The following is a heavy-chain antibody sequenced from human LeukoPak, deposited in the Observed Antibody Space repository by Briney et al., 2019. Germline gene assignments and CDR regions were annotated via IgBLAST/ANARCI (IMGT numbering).Heavy chain of an antibody. D-gene: IGHD3-3*01. Sequence: GGSLRLSCAASGFTFSSYAMHWVRQAPGKGLEWVAVIPYDGSNKYYSDSVKGRFTISRDNSKNTLYLQMNSLRAEDTAVYYCARDRVYYDFWSGYYTPLYYYYGMDVWGQGTTVTVPS. CDR2: IPYDGSNK. CDR1: GFTFSSYA. V-gene: IGHV3-30*04. J-gene: IGHJ6*02. CDR3: ARDRVYYDFWSGYYTPLYYYYGMDV.